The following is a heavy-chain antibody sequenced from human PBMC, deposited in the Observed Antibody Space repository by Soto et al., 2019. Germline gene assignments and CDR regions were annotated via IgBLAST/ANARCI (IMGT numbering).Heavy chain of an antibody. J-gene: IGHJ4*02. CDR2: INPNSGGT. D-gene: IGHD3-9*01. CDR1: GYTFTGYY. V-gene: IGHV1-2*02. CDR3: ARAWTAYDILTGYSFDY. Sequence: ASVKVYCKASGYTFTGYYMHWVRQAPGQGLEWMGWINPNSGGTNYAQKFQGRVTMTRDTSISTAYMELSRLRSDDTAVYYCARAWTAYDILTGYSFDYWGQGTLVTVSS.